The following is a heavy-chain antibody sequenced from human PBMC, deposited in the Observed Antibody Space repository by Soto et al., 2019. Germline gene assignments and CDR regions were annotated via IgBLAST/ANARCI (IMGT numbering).Heavy chain of an antibody. CDR2: MNPNTGDT. D-gene: IGHD5-12*01. J-gene: IGHJ4*02. CDR3: ARGDGYIFDY. Sequence: QVQLVQSGAEVKKPGASVKVSCKASGYTFISYDINWVRQATGQGRDWMGWMNPNTGDTGHAQKFQGRVTMTRNTSIITSNLELSSLRSDDTAVYFCARGDGYIFDYWGQGTVVTVSS. CDR1: GYTFISYD. V-gene: IGHV1-8*01.